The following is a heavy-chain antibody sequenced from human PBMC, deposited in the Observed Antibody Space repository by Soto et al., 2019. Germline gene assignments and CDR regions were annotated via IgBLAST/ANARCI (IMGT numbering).Heavy chain of an antibody. CDR3: AKSPNSYCSSPYCYKFHFDF. D-gene: IGHD2-2*02. V-gene: IGHV3-30*18. J-gene: IGHJ4*02. CDR1: GFTFNTYG. CDR2: ISYDGSDK. Sequence: GGSLRLSCAASGFTFNTYGMHWVRQAPGKGLEWVAVISYDGSDKYYADSVKGRFIISRDNSKNTLYLQMNSLRAEDTAIYYCAKSPNSYCSSPYCYKFHFDFWGQGALVTVYS.